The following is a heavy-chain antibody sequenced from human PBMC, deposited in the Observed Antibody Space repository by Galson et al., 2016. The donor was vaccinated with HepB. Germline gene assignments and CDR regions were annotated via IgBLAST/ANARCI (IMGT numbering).Heavy chain of an antibody. D-gene: IGHD4-17*01. CDR1: GTSMNTSGYY. J-gene: IGHJ4*02. Sequence: TLSLTCTVSGTSMNTSGYYWTWIRQRPGKGLESIGYIYHSGSTTYNPSLKSRVTILVDTSKSQFSLRLTSVSAADTAVYYCARLVYGDYGAGLDYWGRGTLVTVSS. V-gene: IGHV4-31*03. CDR3: ARLVYGDYGAGLDY. CDR2: IYHSGST.